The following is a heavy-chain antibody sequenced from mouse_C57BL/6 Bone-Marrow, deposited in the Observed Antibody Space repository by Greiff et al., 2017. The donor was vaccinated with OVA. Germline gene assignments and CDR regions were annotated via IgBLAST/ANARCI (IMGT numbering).Heavy chain of an antibody. D-gene: IGHD4-1*01. CDR3: TTTDWDYAMDY. CDR2: IDPENGDT. V-gene: IGHV14-4*01. Sequence: VQLQQSGAELVRPGASVKLSCTASGFNIKDDYMHLVKQRPEQGLEWIGWIDPENGDTEYASKFQGKATITADTSSNTAYLQLSSLTSEDTAVYYCTTTDWDYAMDYGGQGTSVTVSA. CDR1: GFNIKDDY. J-gene: IGHJ4*01.